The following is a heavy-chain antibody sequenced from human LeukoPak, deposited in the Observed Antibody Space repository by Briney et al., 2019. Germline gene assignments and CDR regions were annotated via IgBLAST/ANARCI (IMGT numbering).Heavy chain of an antibody. CDR2: ISAYNGNT. Sequence: ASVKVSCKASGYTFTSYEISWVRQAPGQGLEWMGWISAYNGNTNFAQKLQGRVTMTTDTSTSTAYMELRSLRSDDTAVCYCARVDDYGDYAVYWGQGTLVTVSS. V-gene: IGHV1-18*01. D-gene: IGHD4-17*01. CDR1: GYTFTSYE. CDR3: ARVDDYGDYAVY. J-gene: IGHJ4*02.